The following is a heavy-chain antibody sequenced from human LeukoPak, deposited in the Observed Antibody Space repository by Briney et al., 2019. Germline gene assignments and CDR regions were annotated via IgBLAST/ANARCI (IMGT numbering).Heavy chain of an antibody. CDR2: ISGCVRST. J-gene: IGHJ4*02. D-gene: IGHD2-15*01. CDR1: GFIFSSYG. Sequence: PGGSLRLSCAASGFIFSSYGMSWVRQAPGQGLEWVSDISGCVRSTYYSDSVKGRFTISKDTSKNTLYLQMNSLRAEDTAIYYCAKDQLNRFCSGGSCSITHDSWGQGTLVTVSS. V-gene: IGHV3-23*01. CDR3: AKDQLNRFCSGGSCSITHDS.